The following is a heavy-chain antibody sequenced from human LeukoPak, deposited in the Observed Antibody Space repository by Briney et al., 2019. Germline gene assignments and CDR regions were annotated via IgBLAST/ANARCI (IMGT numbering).Heavy chain of an antibody. D-gene: IGHD3-22*01. Sequence: PGGSLRLSCAASGFTFSSYGMHWVRQAPGKGLEWVAVISYDGSNKYYADSVKGRFTISRDNSKNTLYLQMNSLRAEDTAVYYCAKGLFENSGFSDYFDYWGQGTLVTVSS. CDR1: GFTFSSYG. V-gene: IGHV3-30*18. J-gene: IGHJ4*02. CDR2: ISYDGSNK. CDR3: AKGLFENSGFSDYFDY.